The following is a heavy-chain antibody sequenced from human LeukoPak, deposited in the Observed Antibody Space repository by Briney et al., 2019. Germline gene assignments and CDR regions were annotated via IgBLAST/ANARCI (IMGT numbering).Heavy chain of an antibody. J-gene: IGHJ5*02. Sequence: KASETLSLTCTVSGGSISSYYWSWIRQPAGKGLEWIGRISTSGSTNYNPSLKSRVTMSADTSKKQVSLKLSSVTAAGTAVYYCARHAIWFGEFYNWFDPWGQGTLVTVST. CDR2: ISTSGST. V-gene: IGHV4-4*07. CDR3: ARHAIWFGEFYNWFDP. CDR1: GGSISSYY. D-gene: IGHD3-10*01.